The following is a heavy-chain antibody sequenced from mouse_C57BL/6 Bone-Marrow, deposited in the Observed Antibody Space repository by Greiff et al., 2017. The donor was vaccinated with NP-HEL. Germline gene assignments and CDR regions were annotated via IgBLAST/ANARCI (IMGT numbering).Heavy chain of an antibody. CDR3: ARWGLGDY. Sequence: QVQLQQSGPELVKPGASVKISCKASGYAFSSSWMNWVKQRPGKGLEWIGRIYPGDGDTNYNGKFKGKATLTADKSSSTAYMQLSSLTSEDSAVYFCARWGLGDYWGQGTTLTVSS. J-gene: IGHJ2*01. V-gene: IGHV1-82*01. CDR1: GYAFSSSW. CDR2: IYPGDGDT.